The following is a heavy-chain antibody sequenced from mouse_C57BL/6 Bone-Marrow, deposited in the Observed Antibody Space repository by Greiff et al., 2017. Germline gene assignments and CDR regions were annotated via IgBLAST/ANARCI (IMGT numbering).Heavy chain of an antibody. J-gene: IGHJ1*03. CDR1: GYTFTDYN. D-gene: IGHD2-5*01. V-gene: IGHV1-18*01. CDR3: ARKDYSNHRYFDV. CDR2: INPNNGGT. Sequence: VQLKESGPELVKPGASVKIPCKASGYTFTDYNMDWVKQSHGKSLEWIGDINPNNGGTIYNQKFKGKATLTVDKSSSTAYMELRSLTSEDTAVYYCARKDYSNHRYFDVWGTGTTVTVSS.